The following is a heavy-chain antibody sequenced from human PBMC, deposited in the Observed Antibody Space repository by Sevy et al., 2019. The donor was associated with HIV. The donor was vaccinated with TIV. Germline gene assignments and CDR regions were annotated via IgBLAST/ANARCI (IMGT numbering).Heavy chain of an antibody. Sequence: SETLSLTCTVSGYSISSGYYWGWIRQPPGKGLEWIGSIYHSGSTYYNPSLKSRVTISVDTSKNQFSLKLSSVTAADTAVYYCARIEGNIDWLLPDPYYFDYWGQGTLVTVSS. D-gene: IGHD3-9*01. CDR3: ARIEGNIDWLLPDPYYFDY. V-gene: IGHV4-38-2*02. CDR2: IYHSGST. J-gene: IGHJ4*02. CDR1: GYSISSGYY.